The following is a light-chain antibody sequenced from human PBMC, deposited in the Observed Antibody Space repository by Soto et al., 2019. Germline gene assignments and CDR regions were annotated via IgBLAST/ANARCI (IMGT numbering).Light chain of an antibody. V-gene: IGLV2-14*01. CDR1: SSDVGSYNR. J-gene: IGLJ3*02. CDR2: EVN. CDR3: SSHTSSNTWV. Sequence: QSALTQPASVSGSPGQSIAISCTGTSSDVGSYNRVSWYQQPPGKAPKLMIYEVNNRPSGVSNRFSGSKSGNTASLTISGLQAEDEADYYCSSHTSSNTWVFGGGTKLTV.